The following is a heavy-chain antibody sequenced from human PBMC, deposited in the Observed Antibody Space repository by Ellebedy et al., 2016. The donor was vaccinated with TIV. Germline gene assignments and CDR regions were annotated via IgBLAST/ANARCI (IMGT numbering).Heavy chain of an antibody. D-gene: IGHD6-13*01. CDR2: IRYDGSNK. CDR1: GFTFSSYG. Sequence: GEFLKISCAASGFTFSSYGMHWVRQAPGKGLEWVAFIRYDGSNKYYAVSVKGRFTISRDNSKNTLYLQMNSLRAEDTAVYYCAKIGAAGIPFYYYYYGMDVWGQGTTVTVSS. V-gene: IGHV3-30*02. J-gene: IGHJ6*02. CDR3: AKIGAAGIPFYYYYYGMDV.